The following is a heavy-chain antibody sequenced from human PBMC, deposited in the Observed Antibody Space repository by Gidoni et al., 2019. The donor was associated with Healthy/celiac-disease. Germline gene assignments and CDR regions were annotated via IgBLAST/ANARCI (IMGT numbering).Heavy chain of an antibody. V-gene: IGHV6-1*01. D-gene: IGHD1-26*01. J-gene: IGHJ4*02. Sequence: QVQLQQSGPGMVKPSQTRARTCAISGASVSSNSAAWNWIRQSPSRGLEWLGRTYYRSTWYNDYAVSVTSRITINPATSQNQFSLQLNSVTPEDTAVYYCARGISGSYRAWGQGTLVTVSS. CDR3: ARGISGSYRA. CDR1: GASVSSNSAA. CDR2: TYYRSTWYN.